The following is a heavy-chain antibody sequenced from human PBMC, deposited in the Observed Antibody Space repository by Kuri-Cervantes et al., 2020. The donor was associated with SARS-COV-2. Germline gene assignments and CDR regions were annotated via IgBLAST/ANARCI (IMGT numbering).Heavy chain of an antibody. CDR2: ISYDGSNK. Sequence: GESLKISCAASGFTFSSYAMHWVRQPPGKGLEWVAVISYDGSNKYYADSVKGRFTISRDNSKNTLYLQMNSLRAEDTAVYYCARTFSGSYWGYFDYWGQGTLVTVSS. CDR3: ARTFSGSYWGYFDY. J-gene: IGHJ4*02. V-gene: IGHV3-30-3*01. CDR1: GFTFSSYA. D-gene: IGHD1-26*01.